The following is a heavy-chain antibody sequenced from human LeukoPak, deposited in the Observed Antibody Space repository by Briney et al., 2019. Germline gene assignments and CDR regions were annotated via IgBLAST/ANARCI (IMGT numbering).Heavy chain of an antibody. CDR2: ISGSGSDT. J-gene: IGHJ4*02. D-gene: IGHD2-8*01. V-gene: IGHV3-23*01. CDR1: GFTFSSYG. CDR3: AKDRSCTNDICHGDFDY. Sequence: GSLRLSCAASGFTFSSYGMSWVRQAPGKGLEWVSAISGSGSDTYYADSVKGRFSISRDNSKNTLYLQMSSLRAEDTAVYYCAKDRSCTNDICHGDFDYWGQGTLVTVSS.